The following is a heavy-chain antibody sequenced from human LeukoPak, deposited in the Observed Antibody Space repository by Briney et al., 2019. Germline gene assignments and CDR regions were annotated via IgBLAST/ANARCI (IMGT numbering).Heavy chain of an antibody. CDR3: AKNGDRGAYCSGGSCYPYYYYNMDV. CDR2: ISGTGGTT. J-gene: IGHJ6*03. D-gene: IGHD2-15*01. CDR1: GFTFSSFG. Sequence: ERGGSLRLSCAVSGFTFSSFGMSWVRQAPGKGLEWVSVISGTGGTTYYADSVKGRFTISRDNSKNTLYLQMNSLRAEDTAIYYCAKNGDRGAYCSGGSCYPYYYYNMDVWGKGTTVTISS. V-gene: IGHV3-23*01.